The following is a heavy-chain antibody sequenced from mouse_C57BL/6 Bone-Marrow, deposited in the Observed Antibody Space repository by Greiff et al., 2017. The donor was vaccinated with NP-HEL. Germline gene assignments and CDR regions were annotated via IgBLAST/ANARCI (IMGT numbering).Heavy chain of an antibody. D-gene: IGHD3-3*01. CDR2: ISSGGSYT. J-gene: IGHJ2*01. CDR3: ARHRAGTGDY. CDR1: GFTFSSYG. Sequence: EVNVVESGGDLVKPGGSLKLSCAASGFTFSSYGMSWVRQTPDKRLEWVATISSGGSYTYYPDSVKGRFTISRDNAKNTLYLQMSSLKSEDTAMYYCARHRAGTGDYWGQGTTLTVSS. V-gene: IGHV5-6*01.